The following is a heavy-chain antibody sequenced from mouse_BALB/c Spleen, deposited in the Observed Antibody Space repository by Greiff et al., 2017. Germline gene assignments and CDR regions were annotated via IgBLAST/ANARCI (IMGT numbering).Heavy chain of an antibody. V-gene: IGHV14-1*02. Sequence: EVQLQQSGAELVRPGALVKLSCKASGFNIKDYYMHWVKQRPEQGLEWIGWIDPENGNTIYDPKFQGKASITADTSSNTAYLQLSSLTSEDTAVYYCASLIYYGYDGYYWGQGTTLTVSS. CDR2: IDPENGNT. CDR1: GFNIKDYY. J-gene: IGHJ2*01. CDR3: ASLIYYGYDGYY. D-gene: IGHD2-2*01.